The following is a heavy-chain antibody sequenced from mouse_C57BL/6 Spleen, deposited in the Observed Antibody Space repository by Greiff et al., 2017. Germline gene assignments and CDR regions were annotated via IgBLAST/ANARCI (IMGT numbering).Heavy chain of an antibody. Sequence: DVKLQESGPGLVKPSQSLSLTCSVTGYSITSGYYWNWIRQFPGNKLEWMGYISYDGSNNYNPSLKNRISITRDTSKNQFFLKLNSVTTEDTATYYCARRWSNWDLDYWGQGTTLTVSS. CDR3: ARRWSNWDLDY. J-gene: IGHJ2*01. CDR2: ISYDGSN. CDR1: GYSITSGYY. D-gene: IGHD4-1*02. V-gene: IGHV3-6*01.